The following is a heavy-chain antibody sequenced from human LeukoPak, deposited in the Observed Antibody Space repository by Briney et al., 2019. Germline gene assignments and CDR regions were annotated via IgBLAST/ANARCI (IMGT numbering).Heavy chain of an antibody. CDR1: GFTFSSYE. V-gene: IGHV3-48*03. Sequence: PGGSLRLSCAASGFTFSSYEMNWVRQAPGKGLEWVSYISSSGSTIYYADSVKGRFTISRDNAKNSLYLQMNRLRAEDTAVYYCARERMDTMGDAFDIWGQGTMVTVSS. CDR2: ISSSGSTI. J-gene: IGHJ3*02. D-gene: IGHD5-12*01. CDR3: ARERMDTMGDAFDI.